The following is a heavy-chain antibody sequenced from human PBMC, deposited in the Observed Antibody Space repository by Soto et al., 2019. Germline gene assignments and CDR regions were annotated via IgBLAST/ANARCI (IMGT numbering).Heavy chain of an antibody. D-gene: IGHD5-18*01. Sequence: GGSLRLSCAASGFTFSSYSMNWVRQAPGKGLEWVSSISSSSSYIYYADSVKGRFTISRDNAKNSLYLQMNSLRAEDTAVYYCARERGYSYGYNYWGQGTLVTVSS. CDR3: ARERGYSYGYNY. CDR2: ISSSSSYI. V-gene: IGHV3-21*01. J-gene: IGHJ4*02. CDR1: GFTFSSYS.